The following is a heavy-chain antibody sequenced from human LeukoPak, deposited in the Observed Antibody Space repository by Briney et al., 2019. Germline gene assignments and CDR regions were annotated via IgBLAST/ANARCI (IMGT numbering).Heavy chain of an antibody. CDR2: IYYSGST. J-gene: IGHJ5*02. D-gene: IGHD3-9*01. V-gene: IGHV4-30-4*01. CDR3: ARAPDILGGTGWFDP. CDR1: GGSNSSGDYY. Sequence: PSQTLSLTCTVSGGSNSSGDYYWSWIRQPPGKGLEWIGYIYYSGSTYYNPSLKGRVTISVDTSKNQFSLKLSSVTAADTAVYYCARAPDILGGTGWFDPWGQGTLVTVSS.